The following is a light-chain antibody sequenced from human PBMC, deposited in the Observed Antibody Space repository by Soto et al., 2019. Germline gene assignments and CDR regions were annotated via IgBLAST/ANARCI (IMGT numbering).Light chain of an antibody. J-gene: IGKJ5*01. CDR1: QGISNY. V-gene: IGKV1-16*02. Sequence: ASQGISNYFAWFQQRQGKDSKALIYAGSSLQSGVRSKFSGSGSGTDFTLTISSLQPEDFATYYCKQYNSYPPTFGQGTLLEIK. CDR2: AGS. CDR3: KQYNSYPPT.